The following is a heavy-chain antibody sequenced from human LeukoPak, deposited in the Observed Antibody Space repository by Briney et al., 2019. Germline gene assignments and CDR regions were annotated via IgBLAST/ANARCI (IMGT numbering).Heavy chain of an antibody. V-gene: IGHV3-30*04. CDR2: ISYHARDQ. CDR1: GLTVSSYA. D-gene: IGHD2-8*02. J-gene: IGHJ4*02. Sequence: GGSLRLSCAASGLTVSSYAMHWVRQAPGKGLEWVTVISYHARDQFYADSVKGRFTVSRDNSKNTLYLQMNSLRAEDSAVYYCAAQPCSGGVCYLDYWGQGTLVTVSS. CDR3: AAQPCSGGVCYLDY.